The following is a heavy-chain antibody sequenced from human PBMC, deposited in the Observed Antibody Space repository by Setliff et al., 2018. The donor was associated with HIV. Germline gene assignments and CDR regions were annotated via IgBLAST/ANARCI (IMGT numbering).Heavy chain of an antibody. CDR1: GYSISSGYF. V-gene: IGHV4-38-2*01. D-gene: IGHD2-2*02. J-gene: IGHJ4*02. CDR2: IFHTGTT. CDR3: ARGVPATLPPYY. Sequence: SETLSLTCAVSGYSISSGYFWDWIRQPPGKGLEWIGAIFHTGTTYYNPSLKSRVTISVDTSKNQFPLKLHSVTAADTAVYYCARGVPATLPPYYWGQGTLVTVSS.